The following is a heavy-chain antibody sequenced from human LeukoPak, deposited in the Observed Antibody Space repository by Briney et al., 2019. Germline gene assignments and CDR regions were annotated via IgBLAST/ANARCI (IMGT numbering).Heavy chain of an antibody. Sequence: SETLSLTCTVSGVSIITSNSYWGWIRQPPGKGLEWIGSIHYSGSTNYNPSLKSRVTISVDTSKNQFSLKLSSVTAADTAVYYCARGYCSGGSCYSYYYYNYMDVWGKGTTVTVSS. CDR3: ARGYCSGGSCYSYYYYNYMDV. D-gene: IGHD2-15*01. J-gene: IGHJ6*03. V-gene: IGHV4-39*07. CDR2: IHYSGST. CDR1: GVSIITSNSY.